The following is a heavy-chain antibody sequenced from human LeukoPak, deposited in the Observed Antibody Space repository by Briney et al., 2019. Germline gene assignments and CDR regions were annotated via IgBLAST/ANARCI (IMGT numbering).Heavy chain of an antibody. J-gene: IGHJ4*02. CDR1: GGSITSSSSY. V-gene: IGHV4-39*07. D-gene: IGHD3-10*01. CDR3: ASYLLGWGGSGSYSYYFDY. Sequence: SETLSLTCSVSGGSITSSSSYWGWIRQPPGKGLEFIGSIYSSGSTYYKSSLKSRVTISIDTSKNQFSLKLSSVTAADTAVYYCASYLLGWGGSGSYSYYFDYWGQGTLVTVSS. CDR2: IYSSGST.